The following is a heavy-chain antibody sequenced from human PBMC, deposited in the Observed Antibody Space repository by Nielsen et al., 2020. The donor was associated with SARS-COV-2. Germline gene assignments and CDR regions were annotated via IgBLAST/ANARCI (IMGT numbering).Heavy chain of an antibody. D-gene: IGHD3-16*01. CDR2: ITSSSNYI. J-gene: IGHJ4*02. CDR3: ARSDYDYVRSPFDY. Sequence: LKISCTASGFTFSIYSMNWVRQAPGKGLQWVSSITSSSNYIYYTDSVKGRFTISRDNAKNSLYLQMNSLRAEDTAVYYCARSDYDYVRSPFDYWGQGTLVTVSS. CDR1: GFTFSIYS. V-gene: IGHV3-21*01.